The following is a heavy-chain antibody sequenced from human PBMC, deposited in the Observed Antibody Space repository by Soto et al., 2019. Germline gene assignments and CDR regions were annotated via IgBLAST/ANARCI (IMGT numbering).Heavy chain of an antibody. D-gene: IGHD4-17*01. CDR3: ASHTYGDSTFWYFDL. CDR2: IYYSGST. V-gene: IGHV4-31*03. CDR1: GGSISSGGYY. Sequence: QVQLQESGPGLVKPSQTLSLTCTVSGGSISSGGYYWSWIRQHPGKGLEWIGYIYYSGSTYYNPFLKSRVTISVDTSKNQFSLKLSSVTAADTAVYYCASHTYGDSTFWYFDLWGRGTLVTVSS. J-gene: IGHJ2*01.